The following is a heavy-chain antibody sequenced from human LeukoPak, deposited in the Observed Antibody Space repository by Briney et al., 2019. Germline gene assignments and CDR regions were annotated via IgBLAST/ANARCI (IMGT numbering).Heavy chain of an antibody. CDR2: IIPIFGTA. J-gene: IGHJ4*02. Sequence: GASVKVSCKASGGTFSSYAISWVRQAPGQGLEWMGGIIPIFGTANYAQKFQGSVTITADESTSTAYMELSRLRSEDTAVYYCARGRDGYSRFDYWGQGTLVTVSS. CDR1: GGTFSSYA. D-gene: IGHD5-24*01. V-gene: IGHV1-69*13. CDR3: ARGRDGYSRFDY.